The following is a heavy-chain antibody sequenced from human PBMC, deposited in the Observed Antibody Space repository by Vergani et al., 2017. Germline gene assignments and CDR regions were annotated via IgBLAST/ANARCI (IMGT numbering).Heavy chain of an antibody. Sequence: QLQLQESGPGLVKPSATLSLTCSVSGASFRSSNYYWGWIRQPPGKGLEWIASIYYSGSTYYNPSLKSRVTISVDTSKNQFSRKLSSVTAADTAVYFCARHSTVEWLVKLGWIDPWGQGILVTVSS. J-gene: IGHJ5*02. V-gene: IGHV4-39*01. CDR1: GASFRSSNYY. CDR3: ARHSTVEWLVKLGWIDP. D-gene: IGHD6-19*01. CDR2: IYYSGST.